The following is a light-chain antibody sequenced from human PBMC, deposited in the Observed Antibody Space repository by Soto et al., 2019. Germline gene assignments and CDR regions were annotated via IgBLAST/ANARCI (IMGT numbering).Light chain of an antibody. V-gene: IGKV3D-7*01. Sequence: PGKRVTLSCRATQNVSSTSLTWYHQTPGQAPRLLIYCASTRATSIPARFSGSGSGTDFTLTISSLQPEDFAVYFFQQDYNLQTFGQGNKVYIK. CDR3: QQDYNLQT. CDR1: QNVSSTS. CDR2: CAS. J-gene: IGKJ1*01.